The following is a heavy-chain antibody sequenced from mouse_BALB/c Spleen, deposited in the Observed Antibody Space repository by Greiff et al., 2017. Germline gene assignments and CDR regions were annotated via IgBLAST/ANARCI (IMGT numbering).Heavy chain of an antibody. Sequence: VQLQQSGPGLVAPSQSLSITCTVSGFSLTGYGVNWVRQPPGKGLEWLGMIWGDGSTDYNSALKSRLSISKDNSKSQVFLKMNSLQTDDTARYYCARAHYYGSSHWYFDVWGAGTTVTVSS. CDR2: IWGDGST. V-gene: IGHV2-6-7*01. CDR1: GFSLTGYG. J-gene: IGHJ1*01. CDR3: ARAHYYGSSHWYFDV. D-gene: IGHD1-1*01.